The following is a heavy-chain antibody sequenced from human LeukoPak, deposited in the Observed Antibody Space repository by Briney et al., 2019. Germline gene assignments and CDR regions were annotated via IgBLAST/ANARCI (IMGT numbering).Heavy chain of an antibody. CDR1: GFTFSDYY. CDR2: ISSSGSTI. Sequence: GGSLRLSCAASGFTFSDYYMSWIRQAPGKGLEWVSYISSSGSTIYYADSVKGRFTISRDNAKNSLYLQMNSLRAEDTAVYYCARDMGYFDLADYYYGMDVWGQGTTVTVPS. CDR3: ARDMGYFDLADYYYGMDV. V-gene: IGHV3-11*01. J-gene: IGHJ6*02. D-gene: IGHD3-9*01.